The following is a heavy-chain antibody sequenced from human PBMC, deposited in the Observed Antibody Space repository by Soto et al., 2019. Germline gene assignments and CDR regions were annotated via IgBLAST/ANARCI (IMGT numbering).Heavy chain of an antibody. D-gene: IGHD3-10*02. CDR2: IWYDGSNK. CDR3: ARDRAVFGEDYYYGMDV. V-gene: IGHV3-33*01. CDR1: GFTFSSYG. J-gene: IGHJ6*02. Sequence: VGSLRLSCAASGFTFSSYGMHWVRQAPGKGLEWVAVIWYDGSNKYYADSVKGRFTISRDNSKNTLYLQMNSLRAEDTAVYYCARDRAVFGEDYYYGMDVWGQGTTVTVSS.